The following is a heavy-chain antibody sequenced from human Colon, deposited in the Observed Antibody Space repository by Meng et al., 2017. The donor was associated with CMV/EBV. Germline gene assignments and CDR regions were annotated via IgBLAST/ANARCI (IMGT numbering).Heavy chain of an antibody. CDR1: GGSISSSSYY. D-gene: IGHD2-2*01. J-gene: IGHJ6*02. CDR2: IYYSGST. Sequence: SETLSLTCTVSGGSISSSSYYWGWIRQPPGKGLEWIGSIYYSGSTYYNPSLKSRVTISVGTSKNQFSLKLSSVTAADTAVYYCAKAPAADYYYYGMDVWGQGTTVTVSS. CDR3: AKAPAADYYYYGMDV. V-gene: IGHV4-39*07.